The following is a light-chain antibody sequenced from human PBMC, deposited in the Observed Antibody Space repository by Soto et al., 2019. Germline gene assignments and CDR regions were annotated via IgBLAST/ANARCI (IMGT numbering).Light chain of an antibody. CDR3: CSYAGSSTLV. Sequence: SALTQPASVSGSPGQSITISCSGTSNDVGSYNLVSWYQQHPGKAPKLMIYEGSKRPSGVSNRFSGSKSGNTASLTISGLQAEDEADYYCCSYAGSSTLVFGGGTKVTVL. J-gene: IGLJ2*01. CDR1: SNDVGSYNL. V-gene: IGLV2-23*01. CDR2: EGS.